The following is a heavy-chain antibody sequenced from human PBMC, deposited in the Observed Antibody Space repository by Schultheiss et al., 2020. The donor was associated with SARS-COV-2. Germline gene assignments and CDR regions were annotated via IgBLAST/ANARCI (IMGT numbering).Heavy chain of an antibody. V-gene: IGHV4-59*12. Sequence: SETLSLTCTVSGGSISSYYWSWIRQPPGKGLEWIGYIYYSGSTYYNPSLKSRVTISVDTSKNQFSLKLSSVTAADTAVYYCARVVVPAAIQSGWFDPWGQGTLVTVSS. CDR1: GGSISSYY. CDR3: ARVVVPAAIQSGWFDP. CDR2: IYYSGST. J-gene: IGHJ5*02. D-gene: IGHD2-2*01.